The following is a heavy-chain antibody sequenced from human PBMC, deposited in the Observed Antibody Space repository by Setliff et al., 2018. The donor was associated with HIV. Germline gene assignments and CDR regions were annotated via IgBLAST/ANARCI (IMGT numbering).Heavy chain of an antibody. CDR3: ARGRGSSSSWPIDY. CDR2: INHSGST. V-gene: IGHV4-34*01. CDR1: GGSFSGYD. Sequence: SETLSLTCAVYGGSFSGYDWSWIRQPPGKGLEWIGEINHSGSTNYNPSLKSRVTMSVDTSKNQFSLKLSSVTAADTAVYFCARGRGSSSSWPIDYWGQGTLVTVSS. J-gene: IGHJ4*02. D-gene: IGHD6-13*01.